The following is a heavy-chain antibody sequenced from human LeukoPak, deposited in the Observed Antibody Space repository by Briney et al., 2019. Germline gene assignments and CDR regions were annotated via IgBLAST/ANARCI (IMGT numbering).Heavy chain of an antibody. CDR3: ARDLGSEFDY. J-gene: IGHJ4*02. D-gene: IGHD5-12*01. CDR1: GFTFSSYA. Sequence: GGSLRLSCAASGFTFSSYAMHWVRQAPGKGLEWVAVISYDGSNKYYADSVEGRFTISRDNSKNTLYLQMNSLRAEDTAVYYCARDLGSEFDYWGQGTLVTVSS. CDR2: ISYDGSNK. V-gene: IGHV3-30-3*01.